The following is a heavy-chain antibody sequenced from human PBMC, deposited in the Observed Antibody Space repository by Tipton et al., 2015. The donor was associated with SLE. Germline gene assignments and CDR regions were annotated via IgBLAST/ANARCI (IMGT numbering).Heavy chain of an antibody. V-gene: IGHV4-39*07. J-gene: IGHJ4*02. CDR2: SYYSGST. Sequence: TLTLTCTVSGGSISSSSYYWGWIRQPPGKGLEWIGSSYYSGSTYYNPSLKSRVTISVDTSKNQFSLKLSSVTAADTAVYYCARGGDPGVTTSHYWGQGTLVTVSS. CDR1: GGSISSSSYY. D-gene: IGHD4-11*01. CDR3: ARGGDPGVTTSHY.